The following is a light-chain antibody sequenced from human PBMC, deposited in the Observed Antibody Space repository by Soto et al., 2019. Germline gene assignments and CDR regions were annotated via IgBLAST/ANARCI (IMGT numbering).Light chain of an antibody. CDR2: DVT. CDR3: SSYAGSRNWV. CDR1: SSDVGAYNY. V-gene: IGLV2-8*01. Sequence: QSVLTQPPSASGSPGQSVTISCTGTSSDVGAYNYVSWYQQYPGKAPKLMIYDVTKRPSGVPDRFSGSKSGNTASLTVSGLQAEDEADYYCSSYAGSRNWVFGGGTKLT. J-gene: IGLJ3*02.